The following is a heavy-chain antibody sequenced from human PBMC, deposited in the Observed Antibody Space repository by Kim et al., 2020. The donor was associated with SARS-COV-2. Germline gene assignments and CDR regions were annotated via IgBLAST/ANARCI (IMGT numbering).Heavy chain of an antibody. V-gene: IGHV4-4*07. CDR3: ARNGDYAAKD. D-gene: IGHD4-17*01. J-gene: IGHJ4*02. CDR2: IHTSGST. CDR1: GGSISSYY. Sequence: SETLSLTCTVSGGSISSYYWSWIRQPAGKGLEWIGLIHTSGSTNCNPSLKSRVTMSVDTSKNQISLKLSSVTAADMAVYYCARNGDYAAKDWGQGNLVTVSS.